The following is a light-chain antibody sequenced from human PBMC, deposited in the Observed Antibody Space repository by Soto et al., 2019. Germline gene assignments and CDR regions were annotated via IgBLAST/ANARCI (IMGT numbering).Light chain of an antibody. Sequence: DIQMTQSPSSVSASVGDRITITCRASQGISRWLAWYQQKPGRAPKLLIYAASNLQTGVPSRLSGSGSGTDFALTITSLQAEDFATYHWQQSYNFPFTFGSGTKVDIK. V-gene: IGKV1-12*01. J-gene: IGKJ3*01. CDR3: QQSYNFPFT. CDR1: QGISRW. CDR2: AAS.